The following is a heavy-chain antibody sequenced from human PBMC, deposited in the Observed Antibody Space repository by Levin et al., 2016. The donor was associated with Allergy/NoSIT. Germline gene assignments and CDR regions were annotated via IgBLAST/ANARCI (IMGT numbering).Heavy chain of an antibody. J-gene: IGHJ4*02. CDR2: IDPSDSYT. V-gene: IGHV5-10-1*01. CDR1: GYSFTSYW. D-gene: IGHD2-15*01. CDR3: ARLPKLRGYCSGGSCGYFDY. Sequence: GESLKISCKGSGYSFTSYWISWVRQMPGKGLEWMGRIDPSDSYTNYSPSFQGHVTISADKSISTAYLQWSSLKASDTAMYYCARLPKLRGYCSGGSCGYFDYWGQGTLVTVSS.